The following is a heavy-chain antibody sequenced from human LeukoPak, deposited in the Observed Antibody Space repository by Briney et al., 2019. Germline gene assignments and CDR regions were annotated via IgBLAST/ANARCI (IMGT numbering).Heavy chain of an antibody. J-gene: IGHJ4*02. CDR3: ASQYCSGGSCNFDF. V-gene: IGHV4-61*02. CDR1: GGSISSDSYF. D-gene: IGHD2-15*01. CDR2: IYTSRNT. Sequence: PSQTLSLTCTVSGGSISSDSYFWTWIRQPAGKGLEWIGRIYTSRNTNYNPSLKSRVTISVDTSKNQFSLMLSSVTAADTAVYYCASQYCSGGSCNFDFWGQGTLVTVSS.